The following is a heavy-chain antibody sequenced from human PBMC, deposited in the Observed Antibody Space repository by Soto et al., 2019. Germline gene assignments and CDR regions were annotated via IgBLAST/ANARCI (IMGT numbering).Heavy chain of an antibody. Sequence: EVQLLESGGGLLQPGGSLRLSCAASGFTFGGYAMNWVRQAPGKGLEWVSGISGGGDATFYTDSVKGRFTISRDKSGNTLYLQMNSLRAEDTAVYFCGRKSRGCVTVTGNWYFDLWGRGTLVTVSS. CDR3: GRKSRGCVTVTGNWYFDL. D-gene: IGHD4-17*01. CDR2: ISGGGDAT. J-gene: IGHJ2*01. CDR1: GFTFGGYA. V-gene: IGHV3-23*01.